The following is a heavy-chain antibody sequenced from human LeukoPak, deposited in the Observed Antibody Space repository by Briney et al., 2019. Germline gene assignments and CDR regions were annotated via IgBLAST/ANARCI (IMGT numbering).Heavy chain of an antibody. Sequence: GESLKISCKASEYRFTTYWIAWVRQMPGKGLEWVGFIYPGDSDTRYSPSFQGQVTISADDSINTAYLQWSSLQASDIAMYYCARQDASNAFDIWGQGTMVTVSS. CDR3: ARQDASNAFDI. CDR1: EYRFTTYW. D-gene: IGHD3-16*01. V-gene: IGHV5-51*01. J-gene: IGHJ3*02. CDR2: IYPGDSDT.